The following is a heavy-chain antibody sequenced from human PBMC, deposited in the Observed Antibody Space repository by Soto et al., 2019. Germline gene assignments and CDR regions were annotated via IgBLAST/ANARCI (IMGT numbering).Heavy chain of an antibody. CDR2: INAGNGNT. D-gene: IGHD1-7*01. V-gene: IGHV1-3*01. J-gene: IGHJ6*02. CDR3: ARDLAPYNWNYVVSYALGV. Sequence: QVQLVQSGAEVKNPGASVKISCKTSGYMFTRYARHWVRQSPGQRFEWMGWINAGNGNTKHSQKFQGRVTTTRDTSASTAYMELSSLRSEDTAVYCCARDLAPYNWNYVVSYALGVWGQGTTVTVSS. CDR1: GYMFTRYA.